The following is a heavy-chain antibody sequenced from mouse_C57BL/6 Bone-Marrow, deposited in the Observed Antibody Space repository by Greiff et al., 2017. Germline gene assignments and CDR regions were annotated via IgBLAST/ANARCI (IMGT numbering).Heavy chain of an antibody. CDR2: ISNGGGST. CDR3: ARQGYGNFWFAY. D-gene: IGHD2-1*01. J-gene: IGHJ3*01. CDR1: GFTFSDYY. V-gene: IGHV5-12*01. Sequence: EVKLMESGGGLVQPGGSLKLSCAASGFTFSDYYMYWVRQTPEQRLEWVAYISNGGGSTYYPDTVKGRFTISRDNAKNTLYLQMSRLKSEDTAMYYCARQGYGNFWFAYWGQGTLVTVSA.